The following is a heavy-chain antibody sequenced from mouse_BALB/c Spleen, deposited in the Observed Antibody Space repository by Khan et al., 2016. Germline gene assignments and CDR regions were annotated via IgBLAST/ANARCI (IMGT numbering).Heavy chain of an antibody. CDR2: IRYSGST. J-gene: IGHJ1*01. V-gene: IGHV3-2*02. Sequence: EVQLQESGPGLVKPSQSLSLTCPVTGYSITSDYAWNWIRQFPGNKLEWMGYIRYSGSTTYNPSLKSRISITRDTSKNQFFLQLYSVTTEDTATYYCTRSPTATRYFDFWGAGTTVTVSS. CDR3: TRSPTATRYFDF. CDR1: GYSITSDYA. D-gene: IGHD1-2*01.